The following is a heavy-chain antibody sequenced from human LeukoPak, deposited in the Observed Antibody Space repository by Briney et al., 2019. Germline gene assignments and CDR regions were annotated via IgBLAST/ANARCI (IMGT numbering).Heavy chain of an antibody. Sequence: GASVKVSCKASGYTFTSYYMHWVRQAPGQGLEWMGIINPSGGSTSYAQEFQGRVTMTRDTSTSTVYMELSSLRSEDTAVYYCARDNWNDNGMDVWGQGTTVTVSS. V-gene: IGHV1-46*01. CDR2: INPSGGST. CDR1: GYTFTSYY. J-gene: IGHJ6*02. D-gene: IGHD1-1*01. CDR3: ARDNWNDNGMDV.